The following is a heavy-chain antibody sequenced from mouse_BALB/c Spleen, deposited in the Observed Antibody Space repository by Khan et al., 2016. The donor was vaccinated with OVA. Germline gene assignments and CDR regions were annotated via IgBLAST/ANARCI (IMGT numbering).Heavy chain of an antibody. CDR2: IWGGGST. CDR3: ARNFRSYYALDY. D-gene: IGHD3-2*02. CDR1: GFSLSRYG. J-gene: IGHJ4*01. Sequence: QVQLKESGPGLVAPSQSLSITCTVSGFSLSRYGVHWVRQPPGKGLEWLGLIWGGGSTDYNSALKSRLSITKDNYKSQVFLKMNSLPTDDTAMYYCARNFRSYYALDYWGQGTSVTVSS. V-gene: IGHV2-6-4*01.